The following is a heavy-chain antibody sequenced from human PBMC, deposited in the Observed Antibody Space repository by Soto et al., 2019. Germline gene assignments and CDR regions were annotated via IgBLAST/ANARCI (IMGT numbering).Heavy chain of an antibody. CDR1: GYGFTTYG. J-gene: IGHJ4*02. D-gene: IGHD1-1*01. V-gene: IGHV1-18*01. CDR2: ISAHNGNT. Sequence: QVHLVQSGAEVKKPGASVKVSCKGSGYGFTTYGITWVRQAPGQGLEWMAWISAHNGNTDYAQNLQGRVTVIRDTSTSTAYMELRSLRSDDTAVYYCARGRYGDYWGQGALVTVSS. CDR3: ARGRYGDY.